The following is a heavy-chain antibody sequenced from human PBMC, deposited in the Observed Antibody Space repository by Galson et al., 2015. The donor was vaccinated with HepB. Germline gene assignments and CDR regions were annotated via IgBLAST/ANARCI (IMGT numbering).Heavy chain of an antibody. CDR3: ARLGGYTGGWVIEKTMERAPLDY. CDR1: GYTFTSYA. D-gene: IGHD4/OR15-4a*01. Sequence: SVKVSCKASGYTFTSYAMHWVRQAPGQRLEWMGWINAGNGNTKYSQKFQGRVTITRDTSASTAYMELGSLRSEDTAVYYCARLGGYTGGWVIEKTMERAPLDYWGQGTLVTVSS. V-gene: IGHV1-3*01. CDR2: INAGNGNT. J-gene: IGHJ4*02.